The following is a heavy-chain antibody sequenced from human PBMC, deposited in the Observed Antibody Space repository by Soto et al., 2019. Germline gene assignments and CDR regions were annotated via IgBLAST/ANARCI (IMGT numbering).Heavy chain of an antibody. V-gene: IGHV4-59*01. CDR2: IHDSGST. J-gene: IGHJ5*02. D-gene: IGHD3-10*01. Sequence: SETLSLTCTVSGASISTYYWSWVRQPPGKGLEWIGYIHDSGSTYYNPSHKSRVNMSLDTSRNQLFLQMNSVTPADTAVYYCARESAGSGKNNWFDPWGQGTLVTGS. CDR1: GASISTYY. CDR3: ARESAGSGKNNWFDP.